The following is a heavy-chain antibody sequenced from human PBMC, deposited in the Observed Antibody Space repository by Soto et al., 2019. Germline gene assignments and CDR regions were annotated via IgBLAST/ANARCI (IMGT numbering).Heavy chain of an antibody. CDR1: GFTFDDYA. V-gene: IGHV3-9*01. CDR3: AKDMHTPYYYGMDV. Sequence: EVQLVESGGGLVQPGRSLRLSCAASGFTFDDYAMHWVRQAPGKGLEWVSGISWNSGSIGYADSVKGRFTISRDNAKNYLYLQMNSLRAEDTALYYCAKDMHTPYYYGMDVWGQGTTVTVSS. CDR2: ISWNSGSI. J-gene: IGHJ6*02.